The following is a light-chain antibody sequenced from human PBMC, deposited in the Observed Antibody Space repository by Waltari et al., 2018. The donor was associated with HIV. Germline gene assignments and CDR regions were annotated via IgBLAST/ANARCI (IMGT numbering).Light chain of an antibody. CDR3: QQRSNWPLT. CDR1: QRVSSY. Sequence: IVLTQSPATLSLSPGDRANLSCRASQRVSSYVAWYQQKPGQAPRLLIYDASNRATGIPARFSGSGSGTDFTLTISRLEPEDFAVYYCQQRSNWPLTFGGGTKVEIK. V-gene: IGKV3-11*01. J-gene: IGKJ4*01. CDR2: DAS.